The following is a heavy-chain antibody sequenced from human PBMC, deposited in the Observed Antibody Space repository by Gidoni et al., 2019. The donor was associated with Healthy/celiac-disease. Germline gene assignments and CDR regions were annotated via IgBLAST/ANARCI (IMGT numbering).Heavy chain of an antibody. CDR2: IYYSGSN. D-gene: IGHD5-12*01. J-gene: IGHJ4*02. CDR1: GGSISSYY. CDR3: ARGGDGYNYRYFDY. V-gene: IGHV4-59*01. Sequence: QVHLQESGAGLVTPSETLSLTCTVSGGSISSYYWSWIRQPPGKGLEWIGYIYYSGSNNYNPSLKSRVTISVDTSKNQFSLKLSSVTAADTAVYYCARGGDGYNYRYFDYWGQGTLVTVSS.